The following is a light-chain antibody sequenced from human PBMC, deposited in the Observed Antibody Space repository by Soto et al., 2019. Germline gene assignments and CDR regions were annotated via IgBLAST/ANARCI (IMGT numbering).Light chain of an antibody. Sequence: QSALTQPASVSGSPGQSIAISCTGTFSDVGGYDYVSWYQQHPDKAPKLMNYEVTKRPSGVSNRFSGSKSGNTASLTISGLQPEDEADYYCSSHTSGSTRVFGSGTKVTVL. CDR3: SSHTSGSTRV. CDR2: EVT. V-gene: IGLV2-14*01. CDR1: FSDVGGYDY. J-gene: IGLJ1*01.